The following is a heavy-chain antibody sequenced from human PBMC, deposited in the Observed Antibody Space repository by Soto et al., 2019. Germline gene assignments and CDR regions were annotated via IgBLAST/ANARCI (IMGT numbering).Heavy chain of an antibody. J-gene: IGHJ4*02. CDR3: ARVGSRGYSSSWYPGY. CDR1: GYTFTSYA. CDR2: INAGNGNT. D-gene: IGHD6-13*01. Sequence: ASVKVSCKASGYTFTSYAMHWVRQAPGQRLEWMGRINAGNGNTKYSQKFQGRVTITRDTSASTAYMELSSLRSEDTAVYYCARVGSRGYSSSWYPGYWGQGTLVTVSS. V-gene: IGHV1-3*01.